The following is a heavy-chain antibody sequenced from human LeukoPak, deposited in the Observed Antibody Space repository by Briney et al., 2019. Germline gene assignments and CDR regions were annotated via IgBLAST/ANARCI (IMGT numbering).Heavy chain of an antibody. CDR2: ISYDGSNK. D-gene: IGHD3-22*01. CDR3: ARTPIYYYDSSYGFDY. Sequence: GGSLRLSCAASGFTFSSYAMHWVRQAPGKGLEWVAVISYDGSNKYYADSVKGRFTISRDNSKNTLYLQMNSLRAEDTAVYYCARTPIYYYDSSYGFDYWGQGTLVTVSS. CDR1: GFTFSSYA. V-gene: IGHV3-30*04. J-gene: IGHJ4*02.